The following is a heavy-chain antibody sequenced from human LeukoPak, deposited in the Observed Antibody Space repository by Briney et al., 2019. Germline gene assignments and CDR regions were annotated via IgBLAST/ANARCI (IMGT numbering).Heavy chain of an antibody. V-gene: IGHV1-2*02. J-gene: IGHJ4*02. CDR3: ARGRGLTTVTYFDY. D-gene: IGHD4-17*01. CDR1: GYTFTAYY. Sequence: ASVKVSCTASGYTFTAYYMHWVRQAPGQGLEWMGWITPNSGGTNFAQKFQGRVTMTRDTSISTAYMELSSLRSDDTAVYYCARGRGLTTVTYFDYWGQGTLVTVSS. CDR2: ITPNSGGT.